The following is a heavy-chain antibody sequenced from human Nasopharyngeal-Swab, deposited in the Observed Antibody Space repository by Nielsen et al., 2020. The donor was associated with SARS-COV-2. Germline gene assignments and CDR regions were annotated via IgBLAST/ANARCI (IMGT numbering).Heavy chain of an antibody. V-gene: IGHV3-33*01. CDR1: GFTFSNYG. D-gene: IGHD5-24*01. CDR2: IWYDGSNK. Sequence: GESLKISCAAPGFTFSNYGMHWVRQAPGKGLEWVALIWYDGSNKYYADSVKGRFTISRDNSKNTLYLQMNSLRAEDTAVYYCARGGWLQIITSFDLWGRGTLVTVSS. J-gene: IGHJ2*01. CDR3: ARGGWLQIITSFDL.